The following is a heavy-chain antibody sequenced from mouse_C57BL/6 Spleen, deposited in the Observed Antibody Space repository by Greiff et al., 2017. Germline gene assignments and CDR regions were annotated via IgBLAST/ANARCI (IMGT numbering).Heavy chain of an antibody. CDR1: GYTFTDYY. D-gene: IGHD4-1*01. J-gene: IGHJ2*01. CDR2: INPNTGGT. Sequence: EVQLQQSGPELVKPGASVKISCKASGYTFTDYYMNWVKQSHGKSLEWIGDINPNTGGTSYNQKFKGKATLTVDKSSSTSYMVLRSLTSEDSAVYYCASGDWDGYFDYWGQGTTLTVSS. CDR3: ASGDWDGYFDY. V-gene: IGHV1-26*01.